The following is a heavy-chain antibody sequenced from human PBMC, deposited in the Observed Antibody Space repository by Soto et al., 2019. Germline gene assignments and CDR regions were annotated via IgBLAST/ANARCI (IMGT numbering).Heavy chain of an antibody. D-gene: IGHD2-21*02. CDR3: ARVGVVSYCVGGCPDC. CDR2: ISCSGGTK. V-gene: IGHV3-48*03. J-gene: IGHJ4*02. Sequence: EVQVMESGGGLVQPGGSLRLSCAASGFSFSSDEMNWVRQAPGKGPEWVAYISCSGGTKYYAASVRGRFTISRDNAKYSRYLRMYSLRAEDTAVDYCARVGVVSYCVGGCPDCWGPGTLVTVSS. CDR1: GFSFSSDE.